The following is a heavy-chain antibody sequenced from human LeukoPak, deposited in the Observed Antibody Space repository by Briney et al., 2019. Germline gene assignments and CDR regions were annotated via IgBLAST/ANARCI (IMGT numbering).Heavy chain of an antibody. CDR3: ARGGYYGSGNDFRFDP. CDR1: GGSISSYY. J-gene: IGHJ5*02. D-gene: IGHD3-10*01. V-gene: IGHV4-59*01. CDR2: IYYSGST. Sequence: SETLSLTCTVSGGSISSYYWSWIRQPPGKGLEWSEYIYYSGSTNYNPSLKSRVTISVDTSKNQFSLKLTSVTAADTAVYFCARGGYYGSGNDFRFDPWGQGTLVTVSS.